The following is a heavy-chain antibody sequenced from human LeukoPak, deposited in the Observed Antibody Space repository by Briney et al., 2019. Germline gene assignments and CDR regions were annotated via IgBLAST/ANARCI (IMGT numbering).Heavy chain of an antibody. V-gene: IGHV3-48*03. D-gene: IGHD2-21*01. CDR3: ARLFSTAHY. CDR1: GFPFSSYE. Sequence: PGGSLRLSRAVSGFPFSSYEMNWVRQAPGKGLEWASLISSSGSTIYYADSVKGRFTISRDNAKNSLYLQMNSLRAEDTAVYYCARLFSTAHYWGQGTLVTVSS. CDR2: ISSSGSTI. J-gene: IGHJ4*02.